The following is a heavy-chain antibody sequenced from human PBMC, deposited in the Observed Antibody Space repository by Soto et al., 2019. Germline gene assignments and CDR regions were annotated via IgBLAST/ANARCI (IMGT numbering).Heavy chain of an antibody. Sequence: QVRLEQSGAEVKKPGSSVRVSCQASGGALTSYPIHWVRQAPGQGLEWMGVIDPMFDTSNLAEKFKARVTLTAHAATKTVYMDLTILRSDATAVYFCATYPRPYNWIDLWGQGTLLTVSS. CDR3: ATYPRPYNWIDL. D-gene: IGHD1-1*01. CDR1: GGALTSYP. J-gene: IGHJ5*02. CDR2: IDPMFDTS. V-gene: IGHV1-69*01.